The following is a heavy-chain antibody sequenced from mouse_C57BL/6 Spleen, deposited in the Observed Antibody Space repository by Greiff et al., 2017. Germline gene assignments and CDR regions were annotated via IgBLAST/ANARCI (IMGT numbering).Heavy chain of an antibody. CDR2: IYPRDGST. CDR1: GYTFTSYD. J-gene: IGHJ2*01. Sequence: VQLQQSGPELVKPGASVKLSCKASGYTFTSYDINWVKQRPGQGLEWIGWIYPRDGSTKYNEKFKGKATLTVDTSSSTAYMELHSLTSEDSAVYFCARRTTAINGNYFDYWGQGTTLTVSS. D-gene: IGHD1-2*01. V-gene: IGHV1-85*01. CDR3: ARRTTAINGNYFDY.